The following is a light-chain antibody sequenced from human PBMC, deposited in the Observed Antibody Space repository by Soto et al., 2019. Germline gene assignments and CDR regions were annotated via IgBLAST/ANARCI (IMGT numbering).Light chain of an antibody. CDR3: QQSFSPLWT. V-gene: IGKV1-39*01. CDR2: AAS. J-gene: IGKJ1*01. CDR1: QSISNY. Sequence: DIQMTQSPSSLSASVGDRVTITCRASQSISNYLNWYQQKPGKAPKLLIYAASSMQSGVPSRFSGSGSETDFTLTISSLQPDDSVTYYCQQSFSPLWTFGQGTKV.